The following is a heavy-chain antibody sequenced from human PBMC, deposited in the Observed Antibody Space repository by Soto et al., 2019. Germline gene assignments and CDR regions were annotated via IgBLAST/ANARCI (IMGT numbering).Heavy chain of an antibody. V-gene: IGHV3-33*01. Sequence: PGGSLRLSCAASGFTFSIYGMHWVRQAPGKGLEWVAVIWYDGSNKYYADSVKGRFTISRDNSKNTLYLQMNSLRAEDTAVYYCASQLGYCSGGSCYSGGPYYFDYWGQGTLVTVSS. J-gene: IGHJ4*02. CDR3: ASQLGYCSGGSCYSGGPYYFDY. CDR2: IWYDGSNK. CDR1: GFTFSIYG. D-gene: IGHD2-15*01.